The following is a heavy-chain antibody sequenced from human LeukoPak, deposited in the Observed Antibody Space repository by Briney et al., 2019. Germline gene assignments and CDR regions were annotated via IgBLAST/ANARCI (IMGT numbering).Heavy chain of an antibody. Sequence: ASVKVSCKASGYTFTSYALNWVRQAPGQGLEWMGWINTNTGNPTYAQGFTGRFVFSLDTSVSTAYLQISSLKAEDTAVYYCARVIVIKGYYYMDVWGKGTTVTVSS. CDR1: GYTFTSYA. D-gene: IGHD2/OR15-2a*01. J-gene: IGHJ6*03. CDR2: INTNTGNP. V-gene: IGHV7-4-1*02. CDR3: ARVIVIKGYYYMDV.